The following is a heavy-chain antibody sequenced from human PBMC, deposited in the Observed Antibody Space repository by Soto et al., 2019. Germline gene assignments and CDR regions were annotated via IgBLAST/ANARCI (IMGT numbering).Heavy chain of an antibody. CDR3: AKDLIDYSNSYFDY. D-gene: IGHD4-4*01. Sequence: GGSLRLSCTASGLIFSNYYMSWIRQAPGKGLEWVSSISSRDLSIYYADSVKGRFTIFRDNAKNSLFLQMNSLRAEDTAVYYCAKDLIDYSNSYFDYWGQGTLVTVSS. CDR2: ISSRDLSI. V-gene: IGHV3-11*01. J-gene: IGHJ4*02. CDR1: GLIFSNYY.